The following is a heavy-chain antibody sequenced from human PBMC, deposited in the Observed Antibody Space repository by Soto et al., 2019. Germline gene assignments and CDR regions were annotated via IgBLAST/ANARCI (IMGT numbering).Heavy chain of an antibody. D-gene: IGHD6-13*01. Sequence: SETLSLTCTVSGGSISSGGYYWSWIRQPPGKGLEWIGDINHSGSTNYNPSLKSRVTISVDTSKNQLSLKLSSVTAADTAVYYCARCPGIAAAGTSSSAYFDYWGQGTLVTVSS. CDR2: INHSGST. V-gene: IGHV4-61*08. CDR3: ARCPGIAAAGTSSSAYFDY. CDR1: GGSISSGGYY. J-gene: IGHJ4*02.